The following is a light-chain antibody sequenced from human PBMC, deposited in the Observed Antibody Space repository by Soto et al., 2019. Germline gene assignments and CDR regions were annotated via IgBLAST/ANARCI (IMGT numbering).Light chain of an antibody. CDR2: DAF. J-gene: IGKJ2*01. V-gene: IGKV3-11*01. CDR3: QQRSNWPLYT. Sequence: PGARATLSCMSSQSVSNYLAWYQQKPGQAPRLLIYDAFKRATGIPDRFSGSGSGTDFTLTISSLEPEDFAVYFCQQRSNWPLYTFGQGTKVDIK. CDR1: QSVSNY.